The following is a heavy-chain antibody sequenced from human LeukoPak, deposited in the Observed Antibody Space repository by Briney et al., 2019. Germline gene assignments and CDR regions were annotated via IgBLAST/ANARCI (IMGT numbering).Heavy chain of an antibody. CDR1: GGSISSSSYY. J-gene: IGHJ4*02. Sequence: PSETLSLTCTVSGGSISSSSYYWGWIRQPPGKGLEWIGSIYYSGSTYCNPSLKSRVTISVDTSKNQFSLKLSSVTAADTAVYYCARRGQSNSDYWGQGTLVTVSS. CDR3: ARRGQSNSDY. V-gene: IGHV4-39*01. CDR2: IYYSGST. D-gene: IGHD2-21*01.